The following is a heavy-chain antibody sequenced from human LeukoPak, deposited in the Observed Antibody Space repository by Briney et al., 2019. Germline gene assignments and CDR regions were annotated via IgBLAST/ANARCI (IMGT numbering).Heavy chain of an antibody. D-gene: IGHD5-12*01. V-gene: IGHV4-31*03. CDR2: IYYSGST. CDR3: AVIPRRRNVATIRSSYYYYGMDV. Sequence: SQTLSLTCTVSGGSISSGGYYWSWIRQHPGKGLEWIGYIYYSGSTYYNPSLKSRVTISVDTSKNQFSLKLSPVTAADTAVYYCAVIPRRRNVATIRSSYYYYGMDVWGQGTTVTVSS. J-gene: IGHJ6*02. CDR1: GGSISSGGYY.